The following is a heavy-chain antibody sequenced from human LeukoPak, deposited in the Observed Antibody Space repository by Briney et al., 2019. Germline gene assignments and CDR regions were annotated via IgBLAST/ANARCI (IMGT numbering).Heavy chain of an antibody. CDR2: IKRKTDGGTI. CDR1: GFTFSSYG. CDR3: TTYDYGDYYFFYGMDV. D-gene: IGHD4-17*01. Sequence: GGSLRLSCAASGFTFSSYGMHWVRQAPGKGLEWVGRIKRKTDGGTIDYGAAVKGRFTVSRDDSKNTLYLQMDSLKSEDTAVYYCTTYDYGDYYFFYGMDVWGQGTTVTVSS. J-gene: IGHJ6*02. V-gene: IGHV3-15*01.